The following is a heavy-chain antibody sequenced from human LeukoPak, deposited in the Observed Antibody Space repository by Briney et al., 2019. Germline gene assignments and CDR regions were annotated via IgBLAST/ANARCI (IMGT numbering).Heavy chain of an antibody. D-gene: IGHD5-24*01. J-gene: IGHJ4*02. V-gene: IGHV4-38-2*01. CDR3: ARYRDGYNPFDY. Sequence: SETLSLTCAVSGYSISSGYYWGWIRQPPGKGLEWIGSIYHSGSTYYNPSLRSRVTISVDTSKNQFSLKLSSVTAADTAVYYCARYRDGYNPFDYWGQGTLVTVSS. CDR2: IYHSGST. CDR1: GYSISSGYY.